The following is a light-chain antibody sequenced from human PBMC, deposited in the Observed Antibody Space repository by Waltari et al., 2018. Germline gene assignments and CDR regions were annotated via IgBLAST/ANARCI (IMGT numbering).Light chain of an antibody. CDR2: EVS. CDR3: SSYTSSSTLV. J-gene: IGLJ3*02. Sequence: QSALTQPASVSGSPGQSITISCTGTSSDVGGYNYVSWYQQHPGKAPKLMIYEVSNRPAGVSNRVSGSKSGNTASLTIPGLQDEDEADYYCSSYTSSSTLVFGGGTKLTVL. V-gene: IGLV2-14*01. CDR1: SSDVGGYNY.